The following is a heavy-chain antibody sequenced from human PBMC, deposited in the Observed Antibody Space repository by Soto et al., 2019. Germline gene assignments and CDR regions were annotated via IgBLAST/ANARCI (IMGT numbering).Heavy chain of an antibody. D-gene: IGHD4-17*01. J-gene: IGHJ4*02. CDR3: AREAGVYGGHFDS. CDR2: ISSSSSTI. Sequence: EVQLVESGGGLVQPGGSLRLSCAASGFTFSNYTMNWVRQAPGKGLEWVSYISSSSSTIYYADSVKGRFTISRDNAKTSRSLQVNSRSDGDVTVYYCAREAGVYGGHFDSWGQGTLVTVSS. V-gene: IGHV3-48*02. CDR1: GFTFSNYT.